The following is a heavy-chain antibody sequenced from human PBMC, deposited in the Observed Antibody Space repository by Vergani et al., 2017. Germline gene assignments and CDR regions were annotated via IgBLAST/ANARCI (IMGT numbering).Heavy chain of an antibody. V-gene: IGHV3-33*06. CDR1: GFTFSSYG. D-gene: IGHD3-10*01. Sequence: VQLLESGGGLVQPGRSLRLSCAASGFTFSSYGMNWVRQAPGKGLEWVAVIWYDGSNKYYADSVKGRFTISRDNSKNTLYLQMNSLRAEDTAVYYCAKSAYGSGSFNWFDPWGQGTLVTVSS. J-gene: IGHJ5*02. CDR3: AKSAYGSGSFNWFDP. CDR2: IWYDGSNK.